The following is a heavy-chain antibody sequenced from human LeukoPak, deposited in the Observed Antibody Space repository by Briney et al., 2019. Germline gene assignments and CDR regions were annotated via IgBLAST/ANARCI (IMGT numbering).Heavy chain of an antibody. Sequence: RPGGSLRLSCAASGFTFSSHAMSWVRQAPGKGLEWVSAISGSGGSTYYADSVKGRFTISRDNSKNTLYLQMNSLRAEDTAVYYCAKGSDSSVPNWFDPWGQGTLVTVSS. D-gene: IGHD6-25*01. CDR2: ISGSGGST. V-gene: IGHV3-23*01. CDR1: GFTFSSHA. J-gene: IGHJ5*02. CDR3: AKGSDSSVPNWFDP.